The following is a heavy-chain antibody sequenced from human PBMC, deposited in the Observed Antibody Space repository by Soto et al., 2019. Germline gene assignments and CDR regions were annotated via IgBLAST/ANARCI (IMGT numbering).Heavy chain of an antibody. CDR1: GVSISSGDFY. Sequence: SETLSLTCTVSGVSISSGDFYWSWIRQPPGKGLEWIGYIYYSGSTYYNPSLKSRVTISVDTSKNQFSLKLSSVTAADTAVYYCARGGGLNWFDPWGQGTLVTVSS. CDR2: IYYSGST. D-gene: IGHD3-10*01. CDR3: ARGGGLNWFDP. V-gene: IGHV4-30-4*01. J-gene: IGHJ5*02.